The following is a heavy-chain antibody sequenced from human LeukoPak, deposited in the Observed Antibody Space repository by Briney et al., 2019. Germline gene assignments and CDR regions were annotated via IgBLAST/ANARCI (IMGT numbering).Heavy chain of an antibody. V-gene: IGHV3-23*01. CDR1: GFTFSSYA. J-gene: IGHJ4*02. CDR2: ISGSGGST. D-gene: IGHD6-19*01. CDR3: ANLDIAVAGTEETIDY. Sequence: GGSLRLSCAASGFTFSSYAMSWVRQAPGKGLEWVSAISGSGGSTYYADSVKGRFTISRDNSKNTLYLQMNSLRAEGTAVYYCANLDIAVAGTEETIDYWGQGTLVTVSS.